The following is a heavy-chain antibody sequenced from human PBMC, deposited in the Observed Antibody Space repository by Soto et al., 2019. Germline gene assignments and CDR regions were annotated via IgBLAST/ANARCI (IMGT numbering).Heavy chain of an antibody. CDR3: ARARTLPEMATDRGWFDP. D-gene: IGHD5-12*01. V-gene: IGHV3-33*01. J-gene: IGHJ5*02. CDR1: GFTFSSYG. Sequence: GGSLRLSCAASGFTFSSYGMHWVRQAPGKGLEWVAVIWYDGSNKYYADSVKGRFTISRDNSKNTLYLQMNSLRAEDTAVYYCARARTLPEMATDRGWFDPWGQGTLVTVSS. CDR2: IWYDGSNK.